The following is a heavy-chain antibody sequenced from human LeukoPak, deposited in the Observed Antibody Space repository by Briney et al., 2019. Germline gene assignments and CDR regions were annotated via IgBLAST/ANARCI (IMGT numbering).Heavy chain of an antibody. CDR1: GFTFSSYW. Sequence: PGGSLRLSCAASGFTFSSYWMHWVRQAPGKGLVWVSRINSDGSSTSYADSVKGRFTISRDNSKNTLYFQMNSLRAEDTAVYYCARAPYGNYYYYYMDVWGKGTTVTVSS. D-gene: IGHD3-10*01. J-gene: IGHJ6*03. CDR3: ARAPYGNYYYYYMDV. CDR2: INSDGSST. V-gene: IGHV3-74*01.